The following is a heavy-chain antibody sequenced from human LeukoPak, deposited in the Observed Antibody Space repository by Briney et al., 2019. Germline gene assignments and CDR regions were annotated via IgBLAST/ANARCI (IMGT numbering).Heavy chain of an antibody. D-gene: IGHD5-18*01. Sequence: GSLRLSCAASGFTFSNYYMNWVRQAPGKGLEWVSYISSSSSTIYYADSVKGRFTISRDNAKSSLYLQMNSLRAEDTAVYYCARGRGYSYDYWGQGTLVTVSS. CDR1: GFTFSNYY. CDR2: ISSSSSTI. CDR3: ARGRGYSYDY. J-gene: IGHJ4*02. V-gene: IGHV3-48*04.